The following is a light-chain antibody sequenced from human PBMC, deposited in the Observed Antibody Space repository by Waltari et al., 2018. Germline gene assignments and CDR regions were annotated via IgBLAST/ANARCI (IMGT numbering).Light chain of an antibody. CDR1: RSEVEGFNF. J-gene: IGLJ2*01. CDR3: SSYTSVNTR. CDR2: DVA. Sequence: QSALTQPASMSGSTGQSITIPCTGTRSEVEGFNFVSWYQQYPGKAPKLIIYDVANRPSGVSHRFSGSRSDNTASLTISGLQAEDEADYYCSSYTSVNTRFGGGTKLTVL. V-gene: IGLV2-14*03.